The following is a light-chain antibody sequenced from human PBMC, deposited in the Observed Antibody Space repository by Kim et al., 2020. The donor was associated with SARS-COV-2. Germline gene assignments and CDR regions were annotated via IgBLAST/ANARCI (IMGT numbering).Light chain of an antibody. CDR3: QAWDSSTYNYV. J-gene: IGLJ1*01. CDR2: QDN. V-gene: IGLV3-1*01. CDR1: KLGDKY. Sequence: SYELTQPPSVSVSPGQTASITCSGDKLGDKYTCWYQQKPGQSPVLVIYQDNKRRSGIPERFSGSNSGNTATLTISGTQAMDEADYYCQAWDSSTYNYVFGTGTKVTVL.